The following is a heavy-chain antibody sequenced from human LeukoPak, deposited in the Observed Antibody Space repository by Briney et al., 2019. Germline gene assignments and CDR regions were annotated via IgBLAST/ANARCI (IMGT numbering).Heavy chain of an antibody. J-gene: IGHJ6*03. V-gene: IGHV3-53*01. CDR1: GFTVSSNY. CDR3: AGLGGVDTAMADYYYYYMDV. D-gene: IGHD5-18*01. Sequence: GGSLRLSCAASGFTVSSNYMSWVRQAPGKGLEWVSVFYSGGSTYYADSVKGRFTISRDNSKNTLYLQMNSLRAEDTAVYYCAGLGGVDTAMADYYYYYMDVWGKGTTVTVSS. CDR2: FYSGGST.